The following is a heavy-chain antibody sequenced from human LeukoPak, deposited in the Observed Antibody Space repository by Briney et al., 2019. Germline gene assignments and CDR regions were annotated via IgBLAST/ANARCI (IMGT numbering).Heavy chain of an antibody. CDR2: IRCDGSNK. D-gene: IGHD2-8*01. CDR1: GFTFSSYS. CDR3: AKDPSFNDYGDY. J-gene: IGHJ4*02. Sequence: GGSLRLSCAASGFTFSSYSMNWVRQAPGKGLEWVAFIRCDGSNKYYADSVKGRFTISRDNSKNTLYLQMNSLRAEDTAVYYCAKDPSFNDYGDYVGQGTLVTVSS. V-gene: IGHV3-30*02.